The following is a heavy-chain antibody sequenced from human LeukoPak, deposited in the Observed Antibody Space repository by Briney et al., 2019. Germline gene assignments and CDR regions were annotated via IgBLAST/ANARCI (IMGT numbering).Heavy chain of an antibody. D-gene: IGHD3-22*01. V-gene: IGHV4-4*07. Sequence: AETLSLTCTVSGGSIRSYWSLIRQPAGKGLEVIGRIYGSGSTDYNPSLNSRVTISIDTSKHQFSLTLISVTAADTAVYYCARGGWNKFDYWGQGTLVTVSS. J-gene: IGHJ4*02. CDR1: GGSIRSY. CDR2: IYGSGST. CDR3: ARGGWNKFDY.